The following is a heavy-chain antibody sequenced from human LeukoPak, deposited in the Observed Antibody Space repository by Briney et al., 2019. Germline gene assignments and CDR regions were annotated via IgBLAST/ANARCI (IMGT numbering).Heavy chain of an antibody. CDR3: ARGTSAAMWFDP. J-gene: IGHJ5*02. D-gene: IGHD2-2*01. CDR1: GFTFSSYS. V-gene: IGHV3-21*01. Sequence: GGSLRLSCAASGFTFSSYSMNWVRQAPGKGLEWVSSISSSSYIYYADSVKGRFTISRDNAKNSLYLQMNSLRAEDTAVYYCARGTSAAMWFDPWGQGTLVTVSS. CDR2: ISSSSYI.